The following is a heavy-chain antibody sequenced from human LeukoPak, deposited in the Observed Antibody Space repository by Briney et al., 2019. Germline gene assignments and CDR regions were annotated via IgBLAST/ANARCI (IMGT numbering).Heavy chain of an antibody. Sequence: GGSLRLSCAASGFTFSNYAMNWVRQAPGKGLEWVSSISGSSTDIYYADSVKGRFTISRDNSKNTLYLQMNSLRAEDTAVYYCANDAFDIWGQGTMATVSS. CDR2: ISGSSTDI. CDR3: ANDAFDI. CDR1: GFTFSNYA. V-gene: IGHV3-21*01. J-gene: IGHJ3*02.